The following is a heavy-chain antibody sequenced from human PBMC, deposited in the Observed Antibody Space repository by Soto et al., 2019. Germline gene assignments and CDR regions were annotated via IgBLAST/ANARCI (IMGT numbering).Heavy chain of an antibody. Sequence: QVQLVQSGAEVKKPGSSVKVSCKASGGTFSSYTISWVRQAPGQGLEWMGRIIPILGIANYEQKFQGRVTITADKSTSTAYMELSSLRSEDTAVYYCARDSRMTTVTTWDYWGQGTLVTVSS. CDR1: GGTFSSYT. J-gene: IGHJ4*02. V-gene: IGHV1-69*08. CDR2: IIPILGIA. D-gene: IGHD4-4*01. CDR3: ARDSRMTTVTTWDY.